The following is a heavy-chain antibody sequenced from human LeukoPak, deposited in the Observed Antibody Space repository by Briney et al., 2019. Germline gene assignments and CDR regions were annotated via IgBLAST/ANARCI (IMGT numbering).Heavy chain of an antibody. J-gene: IGHJ4*02. CDR2: ISSSSSTI. CDR1: GFTFSSYS. D-gene: IGHD6-19*01. V-gene: IGHV3-48*01. CDR3: ARLDVVAGRAY. Sequence: GGSLRLSCAASGFTFSSYSMNWVRQAPGKGLEWVSYISSSSSTIYYADSVKGRFTISRDNSKNTVYLQMNSLRAEDTAVYYCARLDVVAGRAYWGLGTLVTVSS.